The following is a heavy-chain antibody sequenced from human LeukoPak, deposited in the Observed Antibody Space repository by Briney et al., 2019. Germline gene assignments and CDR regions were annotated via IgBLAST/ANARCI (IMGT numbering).Heavy chain of an antibody. CDR3: AKVERYFDWSDEGGASDY. CDR2: ISGSGGST. V-gene: IGHV3-23*01. CDR1: GFTFSSYG. D-gene: IGHD3-9*01. J-gene: IGHJ4*02. Sequence: GGSLRLSCAASGFTFSSYGMSWVRQAPGKGLEWVSAISGSGGSTYYADSVKGRFTISRDNTKNTLYLQMNSLGAEDTAVYYCAKVERYFDWSDEGGASDYWGQGTLVTVSS.